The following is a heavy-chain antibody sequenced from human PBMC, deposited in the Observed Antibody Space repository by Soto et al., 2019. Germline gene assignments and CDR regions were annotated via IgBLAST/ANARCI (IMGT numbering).Heavy chain of an antibody. CDR3: ARARIVVVPAAPVDY. D-gene: IGHD2-2*01. CDR1: GFTVSSTY. Sequence: GGSLRLSCAASGFTVSSTYLTWVRQAPGKGLEWVAILYTGTDTVYADSVKGRFTTSRDESKNSVYLQMNSLRAEDTAVYYCARARIVVVPAAPVDYWGQGTLVTVSS. V-gene: IGHV3-53*05. J-gene: IGHJ4*02. CDR2: LYTGTDT.